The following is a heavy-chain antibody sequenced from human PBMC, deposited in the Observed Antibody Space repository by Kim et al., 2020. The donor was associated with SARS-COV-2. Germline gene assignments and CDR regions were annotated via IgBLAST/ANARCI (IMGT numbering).Heavy chain of an antibody. CDR3: ARSSASITIFGVVTRYGMDV. V-gene: IGHV3-11*01. Sequence: GGSLRLSCAASGFTFSDYYMNWIRQAPGKGLEWVSYISSSGSTIFYADSVKGRFTISRDNAKNSLYLQMNSLRVEDTAIYYCARSSASITIFGVVTRYGMDVWGQGTTVTVSS. D-gene: IGHD3-3*01. CDR2: ISSSGSTI. J-gene: IGHJ6*02. CDR1: GFTFSDYY.